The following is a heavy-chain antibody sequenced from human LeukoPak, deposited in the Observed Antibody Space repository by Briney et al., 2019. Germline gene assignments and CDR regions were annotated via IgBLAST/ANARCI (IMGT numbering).Heavy chain of an antibody. CDR3: ARQGRWLQFGNAFDI. CDR2: IYPGDSDT. D-gene: IGHD5-24*01. CDR1: GYSFTSYW. Sequence: ESLKISCKGSGYSFTSYWIGWGRQMPGKGLEWMRIIYPGDSDTRYSPSFQGQVTISADKSISTAYLQWSSLKASDTAMYYCARQGRWLQFGNAFDIWGQGTMVTVSS. J-gene: IGHJ3*02. V-gene: IGHV5-51*01.